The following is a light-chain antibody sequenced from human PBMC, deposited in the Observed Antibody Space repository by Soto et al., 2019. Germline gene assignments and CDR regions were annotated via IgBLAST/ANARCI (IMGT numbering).Light chain of an antibody. V-gene: IGKV3-15*01. CDR1: QNVDSN. Sequence: EIVMTQSPVTLSVSPGERATLSCRASQNVDSNLAWYQQKPGRAPRLLIYGASTRATGIPARFSGSGSGTEFTLTISSLQSEDFAVYYCQQYNNWPRTFGQGTKVDIK. CDR3: QQYNNWPRT. CDR2: GAS. J-gene: IGKJ1*01.